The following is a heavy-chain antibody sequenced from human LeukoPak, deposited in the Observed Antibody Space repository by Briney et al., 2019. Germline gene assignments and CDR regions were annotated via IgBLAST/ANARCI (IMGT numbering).Heavy chain of an antibody. D-gene: IGHD3-9*01. Sequence: SETLSLTCTVSGVSITSYKWSWLRQSPGKGLEWIGFISTSGRTDYNPSLTSRVSMSVDTSKSQVSLRLSSVTAEDTAVYYRATSYDNKIVPYDCWGQGILVTVSS. J-gene: IGHJ4*02. CDR1: GVSITSYK. CDR3: ATSYDNKIVPYDC. V-gene: IGHV4-4*09. CDR2: ISTSGRT.